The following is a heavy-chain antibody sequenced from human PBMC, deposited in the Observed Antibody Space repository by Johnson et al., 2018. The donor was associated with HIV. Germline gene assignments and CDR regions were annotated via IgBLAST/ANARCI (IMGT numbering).Heavy chain of an antibody. V-gene: IGHV3-33*06. CDR3: AKHSSSWYDDALDI. CDR1: GFTFSSYG. J-gene: IGHJ3*02. CDR2: IWYDGSNK. D-gene: IGHD6-13*01. Sequence: QVQLVESGGGVVQPGRSLRLSCAASGFTFSSYGMHWVRQAPGKGLEWVAVIWYDGSNKYYADSVKGRFTISRDNSKNTLFLQMNSLRAEDTAVYYCAKHSSSWYDDALDIWGQGTMVTVSS.